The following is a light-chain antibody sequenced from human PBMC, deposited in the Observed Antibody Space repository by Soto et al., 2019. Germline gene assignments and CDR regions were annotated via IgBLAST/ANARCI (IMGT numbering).Light chain of an antibody. CDR2: DVS. V-gene: IGLV2-14*02. J-gene: IGLJ2*01. Sequence: QSALTQPASVSGSPGQSITFSCTGASSDVGSYDFVSWYQQHPGKAPKLLIFDVSNRPSGVSHRFSGSKSGNAASLTISGLQAEDEADYYCFSYSTSIPVVLGGGTKLTVL. CDR1: SSDVGSYDF. CDR3: FSYSTSIPVV.